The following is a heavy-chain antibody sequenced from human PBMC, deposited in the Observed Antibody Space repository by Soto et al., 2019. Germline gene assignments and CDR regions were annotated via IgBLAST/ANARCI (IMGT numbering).Heavy chain of an antibody. CDR2: INQDGSAK. V-gene: IGHV3-7*01. Sequence: PGGFLRLSCAGSGFTFSWYGMAWVRQATGRGLEWVANINQDGSAKYHVDSVKGRFTISRDNAKNTLYLQMDSLRAEDTAVYYCVRAPEQRPIDFWGHGSLVTVSS. CDR1: GFTFSWYG. J-gene: IGHJ4*01. D-gene: IGHD6-19*01. CDR3: VRAPEQRPIDF.